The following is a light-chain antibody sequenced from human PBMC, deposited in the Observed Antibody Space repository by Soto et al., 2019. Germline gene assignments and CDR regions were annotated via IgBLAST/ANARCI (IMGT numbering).Light chain of an antibody. Sequence: QSVLTQPPSASGTPGQRVTISCSGSSFNIGSNTVNWYQQLPGTAPKLLIYSNSQRPSGVPDRFSGSKSGTAASLAISGLQSEDEADYYCAAWDDSLNGYVFGTGTKVTVL. CDR3: AAWDDSLNGYV. CDR2: SNS. J-gene: IGLJ1*01. CDR1: SFNIGSNT. V-gene: IGLV1-44*01.